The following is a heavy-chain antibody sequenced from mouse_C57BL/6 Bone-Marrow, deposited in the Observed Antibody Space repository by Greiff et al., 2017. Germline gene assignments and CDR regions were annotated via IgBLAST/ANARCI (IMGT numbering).Heavy chain of an antibody. V-gene: IGHV5-9-1*02. CDR2: ISSGGDYI. Sequence: EVQLQASGEGLVKPGGSLKLSCAASGFTFSSYAMSWVRQTPEKRLEWVAYISSGGDYIYYADTVKGRFTISRDNARNTLYLQMSSLKSEDTAMYYCTRVLLGFDYWGQGTTLTVSS. J-gene: IGHJ2*01. CDR1: GFTFSSYA. D-gene: IGHD4-1*01. CDR3: TRVLLGFDY.